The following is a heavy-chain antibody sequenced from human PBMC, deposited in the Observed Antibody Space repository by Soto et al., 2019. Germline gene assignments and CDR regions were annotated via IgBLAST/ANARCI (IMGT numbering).Heavy chain of an antibody. J-gene: IGHJ4*02. V-gene: IGHV3-48*03. Sequence: EVQLVESGGGLVQPGGSLRLSCAASGFTFSSSEMNWVRQAPGKGLEWVSHITSGSNTIYYAESVKGRFTISRDNAESSLYLQMNSLRAEDTAVYYCARSSGHYRPFDSWGQGPLVVLSS. CDR3: ARSSGHYRPFDS. D-gene: IGHD3-22*01. CDR1: GFTFSSSE. CDR2: ITSGSNTI.